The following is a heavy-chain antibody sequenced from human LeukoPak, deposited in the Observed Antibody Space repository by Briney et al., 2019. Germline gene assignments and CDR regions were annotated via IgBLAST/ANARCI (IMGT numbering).Heavy chain of an antibody. CDR1: GFTFTNAC. D-gene: IGHD4-4*01. J-gene: IGHJ4*02. CDR2: IRSKTDGGTT. CDR3: SIEGVVYNNLYFDY. Sequence: WGSLRLSCAASGFTFTNACISWVRQAPGKGLEWVGRIRSKTDGGTTDYAAPVKGRFTISRDESKNILSLQMNSLKTEDTAVHYCSIEGVVYNNLYFDYWGEGKLVTVSS. V-gene: IGHV3-15*01.